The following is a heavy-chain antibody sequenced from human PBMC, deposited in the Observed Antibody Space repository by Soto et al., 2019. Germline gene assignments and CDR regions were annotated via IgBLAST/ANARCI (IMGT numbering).Heavy chain of an antibody. CDR2: VYHSGTT. J-gene: IGHJ4*02. V-gene: IGHV4-4*02. Sequence: QVQLQESGPGLVKPSGTLSLTCAVSGGSISDNWWSWVRQPPGKGLEWIGEVYHSGTTYYNPSLKSRVTISLDKSSSQISLTLNSVTAAATAVYYCARHVAVARTRGFESWGQGTRVTVSS. D-gene: IGHD2-21*01. CDR3: ARHVAVARTRGFES. CDR1: GGSISDNW.